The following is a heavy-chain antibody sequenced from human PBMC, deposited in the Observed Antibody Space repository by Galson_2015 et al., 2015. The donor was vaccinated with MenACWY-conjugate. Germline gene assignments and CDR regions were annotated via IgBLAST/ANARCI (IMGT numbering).Heavy chain of an antibody. CDR3: TTPTINYYDSSGYRSEIDY. D-gene: IGHD3-22*01. CDR2: IKSKTDGGTT. J-gene: IGHJ4*02. CDR1: GFTFSNAW. V-gene: IGHV3-15*07. Sequence: SLRLSCAASGFTFSNAWMNWVRQAPGKGLEWVGRIKSKTDGGTTDYAAPVKGRFTISRDDSKNTLYLQMNSLKTEDTAVCYCTTPTINYYDSSGYRSEIDYWGQGTLVTVSS.